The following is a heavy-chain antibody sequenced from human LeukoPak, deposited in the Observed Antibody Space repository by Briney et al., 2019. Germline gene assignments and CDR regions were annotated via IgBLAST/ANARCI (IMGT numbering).Heavy chain of an antibody. Sequence: ASVKVSCKASGYTFTSYGISWVRQAPGQGLEWMGWISAYNGNTNYAQKLQGRVTMTTDTSTSTAYMELRSLRSDDTAVYYCARDASDCSSTSCYLFVIYMDVWGKGTTVTVSS. J-gene: IGHJ6*03. V-gene: IGHV1-18*01. D-gene: IGHD2-2*01. CDR3: ARDASDCSSTSCYLFVIYMDV. CDR1: GYTFTSYG. CDR2: ISAYNGNT.